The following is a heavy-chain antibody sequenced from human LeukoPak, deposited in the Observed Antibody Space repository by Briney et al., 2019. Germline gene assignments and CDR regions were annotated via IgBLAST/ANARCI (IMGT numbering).Heavy chain of an antibody. J-gene: IGHJ6*03. Sequence: ASVKVSCKASGYTFTGYYMHWVRQATGQGLEWMGWMNPNSGNTGYAQKFQGRVTMTRNTSISTAYMELSSLRSEDTAVYYCARGRKSGRGATLSPNYYYMDVWGKGTTVTVSS. V-gene: IGHV1-8*02. CDR3: ARGRKSGRGATLSPNYYYMDV. D-gene: IGHD1-26*01. CDR1: GYTFTGYY. CDR2: MNPNSGNT.